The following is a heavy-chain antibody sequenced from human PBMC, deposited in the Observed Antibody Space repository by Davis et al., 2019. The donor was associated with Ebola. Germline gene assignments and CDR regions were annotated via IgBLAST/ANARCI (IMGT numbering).Heavy chain of an antibody. V-gene: IGHV3-48*02. CDR1: EFTFSDHS. Sequence: GESLKIPCAASEFTFSDHSMNWVRQAPGKGRDWISYISGGSRTIYYADSVKGRFTISRDNAKNSLYLQMNSLRDEDTAVYYCVRDNRRGYGMDVWGQGTTVTVSS. J-gene: IGHJ6*02. CDR2: ISGGSRTI. CDR3: VRDNRRGYGMDV.